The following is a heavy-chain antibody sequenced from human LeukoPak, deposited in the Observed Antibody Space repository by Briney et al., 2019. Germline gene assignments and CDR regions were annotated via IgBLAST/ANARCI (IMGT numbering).Heavy chain of an antibody. CDR2: INPDGSTT. J-gene: IGHJ4*02. CDR1: GFTLSGYW. V-gene: IGHV3-74*01. CDR3: ARDQVVPAAHFDY. Sequence: GGSLRLSCAASGFTLSGYWIHWVRQAPGKGLVWVARINPDGSTTSYADSVKGRITISRDNAKNTLYLQMHSLRAEDTAVYYCARDQVVPAAHFDYWGQGTLVTVSS. D-gene: IGHD2-2*01.